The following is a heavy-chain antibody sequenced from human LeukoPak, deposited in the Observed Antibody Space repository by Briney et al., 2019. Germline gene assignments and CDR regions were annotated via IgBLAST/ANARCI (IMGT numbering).Heavy chain of an antibody. D-gene: IGHD5-12*01. CDR1: GFTFSSYG. Sequence: QPGGSLRLSCAASGFTFSSYGMHWGRQAPGKGLEWGAVISYDGSNKYYADSVKGRFTISRDNSKNTLYLQMRSLRAEDTAVYYCAKDVHSGYDFDYYYGMDVWGKGTTVTVSS. J-gene: IGHJ6*04. V-gene: IGHV3-30*18. CDR3: AKDVHSGYDFDYYYGMDV. CDR2: ISYDGSNK.